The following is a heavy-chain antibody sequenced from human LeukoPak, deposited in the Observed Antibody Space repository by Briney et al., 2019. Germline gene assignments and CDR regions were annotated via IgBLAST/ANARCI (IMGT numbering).Heavy chain of an antibody. CDR1: GGSISSSGYY. J-gene: IGHJ4*02. Sequence: SETLSLTCTVSGGSISSSGYYWRWIRQPPGKGLEWIESIYYSGSTYYNPSLKSRATISLDTSKNLFSLKLSSVTAAETYCYSGAKRETLSGYNYTIFDYWGQGTLATVSS. D-gene: IGHD5-24*01. CDR2: IYYSGST. V-gene: IGHV4-39*01. CDR3: AKRETLSGYNYTIFDY.